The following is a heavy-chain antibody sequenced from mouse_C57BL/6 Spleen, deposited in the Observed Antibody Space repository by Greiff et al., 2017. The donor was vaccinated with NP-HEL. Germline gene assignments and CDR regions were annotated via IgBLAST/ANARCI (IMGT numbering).Heavy chain of an antibody. J-gene: IGHJ1*03. V-gene: IGHV2-9-1*01. D-gene: IGHD2-3*01. CDR1: GFSFTSYA. Sequence: QVQLKESGPGLVAPSQSLSITCTVSGFSFTSYAISWVRQPPGKGLEWLGVIWTGGGTNYNSALKSRLSISKDNSKSQVFLKMNSLQTDDTARYYCARGDGYYPYWYFDVWGTGTTVTVSS. CDR2: IWTGGGT. CDR3: ARGDGYYPYWYFDV.